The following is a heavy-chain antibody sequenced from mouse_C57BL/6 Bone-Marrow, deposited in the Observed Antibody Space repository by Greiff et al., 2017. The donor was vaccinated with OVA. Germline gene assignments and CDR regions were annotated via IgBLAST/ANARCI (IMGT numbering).Heavy chain of an antibody. V-gene: IGHV1-7*01. CDR3: LLWLRRRFAY. CDR1: GYTFTSYW. J-gene: IGHJ3*01. CDR2: INPSSGYT. Sequence: QVQLQQSGAELAKPGASVKLSCKASGYTFTSYWMHWVKQRPGQGLEWIGYINPSSGYTKFNQKFKDKATLTADKSSSTAYMQLSSLTYEDSAVYYCLLWLRRRFAYWGQGTLVTVSA. D-gene: IGHD2-2*01.